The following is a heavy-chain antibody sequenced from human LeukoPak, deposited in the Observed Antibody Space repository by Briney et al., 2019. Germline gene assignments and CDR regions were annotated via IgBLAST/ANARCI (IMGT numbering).Heavy chain of an antibody. J-gene: IGHJ4*02. D-gene: IGHD3-3*01. V-gene: IGHV1-2*02. CDR3: ARDLGYSRRYYDFSD. CDR1: GYTFTSSY. Sequence: ASVKVSCKASGYTFTSSYMHWVRQAPGQGLEWMGWINPDSGGTNYAQKFQGRVTMTRDTSITTAYMELSRLTSDDTAVYYCARDLGYSRRYYDFSDWGQGTLVTVSS. CDR2: INPDSGGT.